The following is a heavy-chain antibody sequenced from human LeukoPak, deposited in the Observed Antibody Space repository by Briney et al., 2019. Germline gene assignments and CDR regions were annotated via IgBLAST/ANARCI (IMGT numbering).Heavy chain of an antibody. J-gene: IGHJ4*02. CDR1: SDSINYYY. CDR3: AKWLSTLKAFDF. V-gene: IGHV4-59*08. CDR2: THYTGNT. Sequence: KPSETLSLTCSVPSDSINYYYWNWIRQPPGKELEWIAYTHYTGNTKSNPSLKSRVTTSVGTSKSQFSLKLSSVTAADTAVYYCAKWLSTLKAFDFWGQGILAIVSS. D-gene: IGHD2-8*01.